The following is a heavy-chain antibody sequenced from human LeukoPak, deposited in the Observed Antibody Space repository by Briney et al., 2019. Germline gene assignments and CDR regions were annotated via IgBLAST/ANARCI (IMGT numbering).Heavy chain of an antibody. CDR3: ARASTQQVFSGYYYYYGMDV. CDR1: GFTFSSYS. V-gene: IGHV3-21*01. D-gene: IGHD6-13*01. Sequence: GGSLRLSCAASGFTFSSYSMNWVRQAPGKGLEWVSSISSSSSYIYYADSVKGRFTTSRDNAKNSLYLQMNSLRAEDTAVYYCARASTQQVFSGYYYYYGMDVWGQGTTVTVSS. J-gene: IGHJ6*02. CDR2: ISSSSSYI.